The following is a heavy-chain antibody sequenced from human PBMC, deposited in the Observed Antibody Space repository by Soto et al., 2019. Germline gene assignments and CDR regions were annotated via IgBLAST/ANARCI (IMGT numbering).Heavy chain of an antibody. CDR1: GGTFSSYA. CDR2: IIPIFGTA. D-gene: IGHD4-17*01. J-gene: IGHJ4*02. V-gene: IGHV1-69*01. CDR3: AGRTPTVPCCGSFDY. Sequence: QVQLVQSGAEVKKPGSSVNVSCKASGGTFSSYAISWVRQAPGQGLEWMGGIIPIFGTANYAQKFQGRVTITADESTSTAYMELSSLRSEDTAVYYCAGRTPTVPCCGSFDYWGQGTLVTVSS.